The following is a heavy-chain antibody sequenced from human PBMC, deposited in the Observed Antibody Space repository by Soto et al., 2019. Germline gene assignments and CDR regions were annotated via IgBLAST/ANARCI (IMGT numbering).Heavy chain of an antibody. CDR1: GGSISGYY. CDR2: IYNIGST. CDR3: AIYGGNSVYFDY. Sequence: SETLSLTCTVSGGSISGYYWSWLRQPPGKGLEWIGYIYNIGSTNYNPSLKSRVTISVDTSKNQFSLKLSSVTAADTAVYYCAIYGGNSVYFDYWGQGTLVTVSS. J-gene: IGHJ4*02. D-gene: IGHD4-17*01. V-gene: IGHV4-59*08.